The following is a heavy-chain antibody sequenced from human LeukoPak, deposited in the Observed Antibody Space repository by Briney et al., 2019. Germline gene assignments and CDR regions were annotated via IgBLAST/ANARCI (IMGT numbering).Heavy chain of an antibody. CDR1: GYTFTSYG. J-gene: IGHJ4*02. CDR2: INPNSGGT. CDR3: ARVRGIAARPIDY. Sequence: GASVKVSCKASGYTFTSYGISWVRQAPGQGLEWMGWINPNSGGTNYAQKFQGRVTMTRDTSISTAYMELSRLRSDDTAVYYCARVRGIAARPIDYWGQGTLVTVSS. D-gene: IGHD6-6*01. V-gene: IGHV1-2*02.